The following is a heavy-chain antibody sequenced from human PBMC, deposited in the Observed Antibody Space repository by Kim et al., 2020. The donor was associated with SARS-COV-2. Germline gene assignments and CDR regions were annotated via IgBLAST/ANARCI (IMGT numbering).Heavy chain of an antibody. D-gene: IGHD1-1*01. CDR3: ARAETGPYYYYGMDV. J-gene: IGHJ6*02. V-gene: IGHV3-21*01. CDR1: RFSFSSYS. Sequence: GGSLRLSCAASRFSFSSYSMNWVRQAPGKGLEWVASIRRNGNDIYYADSVKGRFTISRDNAKNSLYLQMNSLRAEDTAVYYCARAETGPYYYYGMDVWGQGTTVTVSS. CDR2: IRRNGNDI.